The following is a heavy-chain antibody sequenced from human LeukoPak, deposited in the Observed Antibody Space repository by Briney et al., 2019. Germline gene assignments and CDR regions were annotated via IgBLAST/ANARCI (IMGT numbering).Heavy chain of an antibody. CDR3: AILVGATDAFDY. V-gene: IGHV4-39*01. CDR1: GGSIRSSYYY. CDR2: IYDSGST. Sequence: SETLSLTCTVSGGSIRSSYYYWGWIRQPPGKGLEWIGSIYDSGSTYYNPSLKSRVTISVDTSKNQFSLKLSSVTAADTAVYYCAILVGATDAFDYWGQGTLVTVSS. J-gene: IGHJ4*02. D-gene: IGHD1-26*01.